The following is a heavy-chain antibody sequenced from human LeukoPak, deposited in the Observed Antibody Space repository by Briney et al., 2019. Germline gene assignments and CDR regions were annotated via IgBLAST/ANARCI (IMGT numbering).Heavy chain of an antibody. Sequence: GASVKVSCKASGYTFTGYYMHWVRQAPGQGLEWMGWINPNSGGTNHAQKFQGRVTMTRDTSISTAYMELSRLRSDDTAVYYCARVARKMYYYDSSGYSSFDAFDICGQGTMVTVSS. CDR1: GYTFTGYY. CDR2: INPNSGGT. V-gene: IGHV1-2*02. CDR3: ARVARKMYYYDSSGYSSFDAFDI. J-gene: IGHJ3*02. D-gene: IGHD3-22*01.